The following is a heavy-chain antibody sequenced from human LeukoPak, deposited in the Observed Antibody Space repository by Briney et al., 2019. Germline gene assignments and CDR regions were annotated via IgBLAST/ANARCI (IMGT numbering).Heavy chain of an antibody. Sequence: GGSLRLSCAASGFTFSAYWMHWVRQAPGEGLVWVSRVKYDGSTTTYADSVKGRFTISRDNAKSILDLQMNSLRVEDTAVYYCARDLDWLLFDYWGQGTLVTVSS. J-gene: IGHJ4*02. D-gene: IGHD3-9*01. CDR1: GFTFSAYW. V-gene: IGHV3-74*01. CDR3: ARDLDWLLFDY. CDR2: VKYDGSTT.